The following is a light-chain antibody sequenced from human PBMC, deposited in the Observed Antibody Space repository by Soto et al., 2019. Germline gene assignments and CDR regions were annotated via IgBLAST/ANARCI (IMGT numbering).Light chain of an antibody. Sequence: DIQMTQSPSTLSASLGDRVTITCRASQSISSWLAWYQQKPGKAPKPLIYKASSLESGVPSRFSGSGSETEFTLTISSLQPDDFATYYCQQYKNYPLTFGGGSKVEIK. CDR3: QQYKNYPLT. V-gene: IGKV1-5*03. CDR2: KAS. J-gene: IGKJ4*01. CDR1: QSISSW.